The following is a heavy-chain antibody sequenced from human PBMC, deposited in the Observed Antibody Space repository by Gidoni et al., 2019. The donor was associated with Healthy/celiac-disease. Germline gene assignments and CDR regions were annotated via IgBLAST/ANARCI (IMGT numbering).Heavy chain of an antibody. CDR2: IYYSGST. Sequence: QVQLQESGPGLVKPSETLSLTCTVSGGSISSYYWSWIRQPPGKGLEWIGYIYYSGSTNYNPSLKSRVTTSVDTSKNQFSLKLSSVTAADTAVYYCARRSPVLGWFDPWGQGTLVTVSS. V-gene: IGHV4-59*08. CDR1: GGSISSYY. J-gene: IGHJ5*02. CDR3: ARRSPVLGWFDP. D-gene: IGHD3-3*02.